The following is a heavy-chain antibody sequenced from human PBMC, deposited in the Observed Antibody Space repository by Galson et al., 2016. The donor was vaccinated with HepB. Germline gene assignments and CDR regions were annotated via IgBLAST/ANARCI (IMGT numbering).Heavy chain of an antibody. V-gene: IGHV4-59*01. Sequence: ETLSLTCAVSGASISTYYWSWLRQPPGKGLEWIGYISDSGNTKYNPSLRSRVNMSVDTSKNQFSLKLRSVSSADTAMYYCARHVGAALRFDYWGQGTLVTVSS. J-gene: IGHJ4*02. CDR2: ISDSGNT. CDR1: GASISTYY. CDR3: ARHVGAALRFDY. D-gene: IGHD1-26*01.